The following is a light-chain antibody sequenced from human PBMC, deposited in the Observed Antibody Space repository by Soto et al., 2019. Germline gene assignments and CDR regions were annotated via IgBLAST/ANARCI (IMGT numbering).Light chain of an antibody. J-gene: IGKJ4*01. CDR3: QQRSNWPLT. V-gene: IGKV3-11*01. Sequence: EIVLTQSPATLSLSPGERATLSCRARQSVRSYLAWYQQKPGQAPRLLIYDASNRATGIPARFSGSGSGTDFTLTISSLEPEDFAVYYCQQRSNWPLTFGGGTKVEIK. CDR1: QSVRSY. CDR2: DAS.